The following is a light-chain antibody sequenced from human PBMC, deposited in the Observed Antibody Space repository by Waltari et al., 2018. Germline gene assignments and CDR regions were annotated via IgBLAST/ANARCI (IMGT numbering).Light chain of an antibody. CDR2: LNTDGGL. J-gene: IGLJ2*01. CDR3: QTWGTGIVV. Sequence: QLVLTQPPSASASLGASVTLTCTLTSGHSSFVIAWPQQQPGKGPRYLMTLNTDGGLTKGDGIPDRFSGSTSGAERYLTIASLQSEDEADYFCQTWGTGIVVFGGGTKLTVL. V-gene: IGLV4-69*01. CDR1: SGHSSFV.